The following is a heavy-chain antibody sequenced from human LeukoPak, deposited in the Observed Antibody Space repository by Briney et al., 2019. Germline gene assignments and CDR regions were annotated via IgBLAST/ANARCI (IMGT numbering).Heavy chain of an antibody. J-gene: IGHJ4*02. V-gene: IGHV3-33*01. CDR2: IWYDGNNK. CDR3: ARDLAATRLDFLDH. D-gene: IGHD3-3*01. Sequence: GRSLRLSCAASGFTCTTYGMHWVRQAPGKGLEWVSVIWYDGNNKYYADSVKGRFTISRDNSKNTLYLQMDSLRAEDTAVYYSARDLAATRLDFLDHWGQGTLVTVSS. CDR1: GFTCTTYG.